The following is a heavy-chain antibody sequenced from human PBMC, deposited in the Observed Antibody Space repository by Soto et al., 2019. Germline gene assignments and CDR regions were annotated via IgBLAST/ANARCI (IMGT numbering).Heavy chain of an antibody. Sequence: SETLSLTCAVYGGSFSGYYWSWIRQPPGKGLEWIGEINHSGSTNYNPSLKSRVTISVDTSKNQFPLKLSSVTAADTAVYYCARSYYDYIWGTPRGTYYFDYWGQGTLVTVSS. D-gene: IGHD3-16*01. CDR3: ARSYYDYIWGTPRGTYYFDY. V-gene: IGHV4-34*01. CDR1: GGSFSGYY. J-gene: IGHJ4*02. CDR2: INHSGST.